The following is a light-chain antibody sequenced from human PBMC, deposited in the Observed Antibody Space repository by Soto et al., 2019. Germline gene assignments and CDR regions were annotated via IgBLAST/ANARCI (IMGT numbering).Light chain of an antibody. Sequence: QSVLTQPPSASGTPGQRVTISCSGSSSNIGSNYVSWYQQFPATAPKLLIYENTQRPSGVPDRFSGSKSGTSASLAISGLRSEDEADYYCAAWDGSLSAWVFGGGTKPTVL. J-gene: IGLJ3*02. CDR1: SSNIGSNY. CDR3: AAWDGSLSAWV. V-gene: IGLV1-47*01. CDR2: ENT.